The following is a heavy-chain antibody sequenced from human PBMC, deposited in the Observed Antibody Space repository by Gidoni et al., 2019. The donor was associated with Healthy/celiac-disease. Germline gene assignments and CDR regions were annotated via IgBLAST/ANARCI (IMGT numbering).Heavy chain of an antibody. J-gene: IGHJ4*02. V-gene: IGHV4-39*07. Sequence: QLQLQESGPGLVKPSETLSLTCTVSGGSISSSSYYWGWIRQPPGKGLEWIGSIYYSGSTYYNPSLKSRVTISVDTSKNQFSLKLSSVTAADTAVYYCARGRSGSYSPRLDYFDYWGQGTLVTVSS. CDR1: GGSISSSSYY. D-gene: IGHD1-26*01. CDR2: IYYSGST. CDR3: ARGRSGSYSPRLDYFDY.